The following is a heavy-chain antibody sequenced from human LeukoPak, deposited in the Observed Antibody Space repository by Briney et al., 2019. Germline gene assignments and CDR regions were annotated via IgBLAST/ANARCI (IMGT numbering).Heavy chain of an antibody. Sequence: GRSLRLSCAASGFTFSSYGMHWVRQAPGKGLEWVAVIWYDGSNKYYADSVKGRFTISRDNAKNSLYLQMNSLRDEDTAVYYCARELVTTLWDLYYYYGMDVWGQGTTVTVSS. CDR2: IWYDGSNK. CDR1: GFTFSSYG. CDR3: ARELVTTLWDLYYYYGMDV. D-gene: IGHD4-11*01. J-gene: IGHJ6*02. V-gene: IGHV3-33*01.